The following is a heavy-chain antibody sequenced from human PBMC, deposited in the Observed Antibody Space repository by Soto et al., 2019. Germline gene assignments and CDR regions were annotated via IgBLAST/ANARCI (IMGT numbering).Heavy chain of an antibody. D-gene: IGHD3-22*01. J-gene: IGHJ4*02. CDR2: IHYNGRT. V-gene: IGHV4-59*02. Sequence: LETLSLTCSVSGVSVSDYHWTWIRLTPKKELQWIGFIHYNGRTDSSPSLKSRVTISLDMSKNHVSLILKSVNIADTAVYYCTTLTMIVVHLDYWGPGTLVTVSS. CDR3: TTLTMIVVHLDY. CDR1: GVSVSDYH.